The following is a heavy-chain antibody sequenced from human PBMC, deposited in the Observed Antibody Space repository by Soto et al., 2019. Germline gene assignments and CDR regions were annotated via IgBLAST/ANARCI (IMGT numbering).Heavy chain of an antibody. Sequence: PGGSLRLSCAASGFTFSNYAMSWVRQAPGKGLEWVSCVSGSGGSTYYADSVKGRFTISRDNSKNTLYLQMNSLRAEDTAIYYCAKEALTGVVIAAMDVWGQGATVTVSS. J-gene: IGHJ6*02. CDR2: VSGSGGST. CDR3: AKEALTGVVIAAMDV. CDR1: GFTFSNYA. D-gene: IGHD3-3*01. V-gene: IGHV3-23*01.